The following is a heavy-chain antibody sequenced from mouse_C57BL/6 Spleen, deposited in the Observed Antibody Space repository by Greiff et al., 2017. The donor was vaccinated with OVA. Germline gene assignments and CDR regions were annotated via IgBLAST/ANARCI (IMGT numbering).Heavy chain of an antibody. J-gene: IGHJ1*03. V-gene: IGHV5-17*01. D-gene: IGHD1-1*01. CDR3: ARPHYGSSYGYFDV. Sequence: DVQLVESGGGLVKPGGSLKLSCAASGFTFSDYGMHWVRQAPEKGLEWVAYISSGSSTIYYADTVKGRFTISRDNAKNTLFLQMTSLRSEDTAMYYCARPHYGSSYGYFDVWGTGTTVTVSS. CDR2: ISSGSSTI. CDR1: GFTFSDYG.